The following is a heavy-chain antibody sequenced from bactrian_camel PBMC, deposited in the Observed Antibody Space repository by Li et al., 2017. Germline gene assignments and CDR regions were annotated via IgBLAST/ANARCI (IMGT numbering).Heavy chain of an antibody. Sequence: VQLVESGGGSVQAGGSLRLSCTASGFRFDDSDMGWYRQRPGPKCELIVTIAADGTAYYHDSVKGRFTISHDAAKNSIDLQTNSLKPDDTAVYYCAGTGQMVSGAGCRTQGTQVTVS. CDR2: IAADGTA. V-gene: IGHV3S55*01. J-gene: IGHJ4*01. CDR1: GFRFDDSD. D-gene: IGHD3*01.